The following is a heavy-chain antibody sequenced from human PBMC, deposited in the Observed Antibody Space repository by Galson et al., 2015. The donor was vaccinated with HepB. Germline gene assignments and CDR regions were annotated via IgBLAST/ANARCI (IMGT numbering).Heavy chain of an antibody. J-gene: IGHJ5*02. V-gene: IGHV4-39*07. CDR1: GGSISSSGYY. Sequence: SETLSLTCTVSGGSISSSGYYWGWIRQPPGKGLEWIGSIYYSGSTYYNPSLKSRVTISVDTSKNQFSLKLSSVTAADTAVYYCARVKGSMVRGVIRWFDPWGQGTLVTVSS. CDR3: ARVKGSMVRGVIRWFDP. CDR2: IYYSGST. D-gene: IGHD3-10*01.